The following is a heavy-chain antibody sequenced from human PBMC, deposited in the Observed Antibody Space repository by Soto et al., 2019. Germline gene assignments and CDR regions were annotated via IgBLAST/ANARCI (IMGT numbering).Heavy chain of an antibody. CDR1: GFSFSDYY. Sequence: LRLSFAASGFSFSDYYMAWNRQAPGRGLEWVSYISGKSDYTHYADSVKGRFSISRDNGKSLLYLQMNSLRAEDTAVYYCARVNPVASGISEYWGHGTLVTVSS. J-gene: IGHJ4*01. V-gene: IGHV3-11*06. CDR3: ARVNPVASGISEY. D-gene: IGHD1-26*01. CDR2: ISGKSDYT.